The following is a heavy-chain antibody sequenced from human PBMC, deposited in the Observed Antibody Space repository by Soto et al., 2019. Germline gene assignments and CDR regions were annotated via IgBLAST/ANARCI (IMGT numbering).Heavy chain of an antibody. V-gene: IGHV2-5*02. D-gene: IGHD4-17*01. Sequence: QITLKESGPTLVKPTQALTLTCTFSGFSLSTSGVGVGWIRQPPGKALEWLALIYWDDDKRYSPSLRSRLTITTDTSKNQVVLTMTNMDPVDTATYYCAHLTTSSVGDYWGQGTLVTVSS. CDR3: AHLTTSSVGDY. J-gene: IGHJ4*02. CDR1: GFSLSTSGVG. CDR2: IYWDDDK.